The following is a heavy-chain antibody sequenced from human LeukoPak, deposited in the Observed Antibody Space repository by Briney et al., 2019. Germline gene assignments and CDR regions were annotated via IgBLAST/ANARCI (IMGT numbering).Heavy chain of an antibody. CDR3: TTYYYDSSGYYLWFDY. CDR1: GFTFSNAW. Sequence: PGGSLRLSCAASGFTFSNAWMSWVRQAPGKGLEWVGRIKSKTDGGTTDYAAPVKGRFTISRDDSKNTLYLQMNSLKTEDTAVYYCTTYYYDSSGYYLWFDYWGQGTLVTVSS. V-gene: IGHV3-15*01. CDR2: IKSKTDGGTT. J-gene: IGHJ4*02. D-gene: IGHD3-22*01.